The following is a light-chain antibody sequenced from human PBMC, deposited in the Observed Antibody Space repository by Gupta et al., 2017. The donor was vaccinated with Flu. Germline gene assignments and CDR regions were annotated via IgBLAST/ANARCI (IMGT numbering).Light chain of an antibody. V-gene: IGLV3-19*01. CDR3: YCRDSVPGNHYV. CDR2: YNS. J-gene: IGLJ1*01. Sequence: GGSLGNSCVRRYQQKPGRAPLLVVYYNSSRPSGIPDRFSGSSSGNTAALCITSARAEDEADYYCYCRDSVPGNHYVFGSGTKVTVL. CDR1: SLGNSC.